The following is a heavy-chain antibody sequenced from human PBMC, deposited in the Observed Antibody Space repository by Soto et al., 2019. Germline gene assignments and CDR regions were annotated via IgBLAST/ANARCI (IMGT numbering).Heavy chain of an antibody. V-gene: IGHV1-8*01. J-gene: IGHJ3*02. Sequence: GASVKVSCKASGYTFTSYDINWVRQATGQGLEWMGWMNPNSGNTGYAQKFQGRVTMTRNTSISTAYMELSSLRSEDTAVYYCARRYHDFWSGSLDAFDIWGQGTMVTVSS. CDR3: ARRYHDFWSGSLDAFDI. CDR1: GYTFTSYD. D-gene: IGHD3-3*01. CDR2: MNPNSGNT.